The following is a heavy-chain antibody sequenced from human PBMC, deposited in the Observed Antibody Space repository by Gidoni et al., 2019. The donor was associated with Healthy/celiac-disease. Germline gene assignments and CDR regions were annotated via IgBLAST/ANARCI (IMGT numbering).Heavy chain of an antibody. CDR2: IWYDGSNK. J-gene: IGHJ6*03. CDR3: ARAGAVVPADFYYYYYYMDV. CDR1: GFTFSSYG. D-gene: IGHD2-2*01. Sequence: QVQLVESGGGVVQPGRSLSLSCAASGFTFSSYGMHWVRQAPGKGLEWVAVIWYDGSNKYYADSVKGRFTISRDNSKNTLYLQMNSLRAEDTAVYYCARAGAVVPADFYYYYYYMDVWGKGTTVTVSS. V-gene: IGHV3-33*01.